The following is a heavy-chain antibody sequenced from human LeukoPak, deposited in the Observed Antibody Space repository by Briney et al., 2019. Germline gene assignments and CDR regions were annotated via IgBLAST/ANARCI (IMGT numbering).Heavy chain of an antibody. V-gene: IGHV3-66*02. CDR2: IHPGGNT. CDR1: GFTFSDYY. Sequence: GGSLRLSCAASGFTFSDYYMCWVRQAPGKGLEWLSNIHPGGNTYYADSVKGRFTISRDTSKNTLYLQVSSLRADDTAVYYCARTITIGHGMDVWGKGTTVTVSS. CDR3: ARTITIGHGMDV. D-gene: IGHD3-10*01. J-gene: IGHJ6*04.